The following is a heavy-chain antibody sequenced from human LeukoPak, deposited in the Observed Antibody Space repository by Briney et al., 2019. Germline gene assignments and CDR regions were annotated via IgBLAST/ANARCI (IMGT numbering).Heavy chain of an antibody. Sequence: GRSLRLSCAASGFTFSGYGMHWVRQAPGKGLEWVAVISYDGSNKYYADSVKGRFTISRDNSKNTLYLQMNSLRAEDTAVYYCAKVRSDYWGQGTLVTVSS. V-gene: IGHV3-30*18. CDR3: AKVRSDY. CDR2: ISYDGSNK. J-gene: IGHJ4*02. CDR1: GFTFSGYG.